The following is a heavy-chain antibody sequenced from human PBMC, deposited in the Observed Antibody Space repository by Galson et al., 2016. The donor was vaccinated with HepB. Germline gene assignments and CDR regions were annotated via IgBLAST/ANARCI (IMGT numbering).Heavy chain of an antibody. J-gene: IGHJ6*02. CDR2: IYYSGTT. Sequence: SETLSLTCTVSGASMSTSSFYWGWVRQPPGKGLQWIGTIYYSGTTNYNPSLKGRVTISVDTFKNQFSLKLASVTAADTAVYYCARHLGVFYYGMDVWGQGTTVTVSS. CDR1: GASMSTSSFY. V-gene: IGHV4-39*01. CDR3: ARHLGVFYYGMDV.